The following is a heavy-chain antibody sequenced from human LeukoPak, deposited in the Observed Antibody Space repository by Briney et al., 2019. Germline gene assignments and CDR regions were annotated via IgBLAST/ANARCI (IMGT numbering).Heavy chain of an antibody. V-gene: IGHV3-74*01. CDR2: TDSDGSNS. CDR1: GFTFSTYW. CDR3: APLVSADTES. Sequence: GGSLRLSCAASGFTFSTYWMHWVRQAPGKGLVWVSRTDSDGSNSIYADSVKGRFTISRDNAKNTLYLQMNSLRVEDTAVYYCAPLVSADTESWGQGTLVTVSS. J-gene: IGHJ5*02. D-gene: IGHD2-2*01.